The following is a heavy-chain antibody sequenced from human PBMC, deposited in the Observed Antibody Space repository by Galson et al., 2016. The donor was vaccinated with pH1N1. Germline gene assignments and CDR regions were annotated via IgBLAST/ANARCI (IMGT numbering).Heavy chain of an antibody. D-gene: IGHD3-10*01. J-gene: IGHJ6*02. V-gene: IGHV3-30*18. Sequence: SQRLSCAASGFTFSSYWMIWVRQAPGEGLEWVAIISYDGNNAYHGDSVKGRFTISRDNSKNTLYLDMNSLRPEDTAVYYCAKDGGTGSGKHSAFGMTVWGQGTTVTVSS. CDR3: AKDGGTGSGKHSAFGMTV. CDR2: ISYDGNNA. CDR1: GFTFSSYW.